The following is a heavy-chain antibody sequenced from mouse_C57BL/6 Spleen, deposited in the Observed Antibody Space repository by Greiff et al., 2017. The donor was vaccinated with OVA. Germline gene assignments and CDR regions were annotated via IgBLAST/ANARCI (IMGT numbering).Heavy chain of an antibody. CDR3: ARRGVTPSAWFAY. Sequence: QVQLQQSGAELVKPGASVKLSCKASGYTFTSYWMQWVKQRPGQGLEWIGEIDPSDSYTNYNQKFKGKATLTVDTSSSTAYMQLSSLTSEDSAVYYCARRGVTPSAWFAYWGQGTLVTVSA. V-gene: IGHV1-50*01. J-gene: IGHJ3*01. CDR2: IDPSDSYT. D-gene: IGHD2-2*01. CDR1: GYTFTSYW.